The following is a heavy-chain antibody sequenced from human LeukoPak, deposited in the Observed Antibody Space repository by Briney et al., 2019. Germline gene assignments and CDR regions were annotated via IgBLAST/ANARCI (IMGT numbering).Heavy chain of an antibody. J-gene: IGHJ5*02. V-gene: IGHV1-2*02. D-gene: IGHD3-10*01. Sequence: ASVKVSCKASGYTFTGYYMHWVRQAPGQGLEWMGWINPNSGGTNYAQKFQGRVTMTRDTSISTAYMELSRLRSDDTAVYYCARDVWGVDYYGSGSYVDPFDPWGQRTLVTVSS. CDR3: ARDVWGVDYYGSGSYVDPFDP. CDR2: INPNSGGT. CDR1: GYTFTGYY.